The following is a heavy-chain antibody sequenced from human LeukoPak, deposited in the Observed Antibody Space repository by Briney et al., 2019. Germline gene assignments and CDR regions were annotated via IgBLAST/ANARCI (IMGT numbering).Heavy chain of an antibody. V-gene: IGHV4-59*01. D-gene: IGHD2-15*01. CDR2: IYYSGST. CDR1: GGSISSYY. CDR3: ARDSSTLAATSYGMDV. J-gene: IGHJ6*02. Sequence: SETLSLTCTVSGGSISSYYWSWIRQPPGKGLEWIGYIYYSGSTNYSPSLKSRVTISVDTSKNQFSLKLSSVTAADTAVYYCARDSSTLAATSYGMDVWGQGTTVTVSS.